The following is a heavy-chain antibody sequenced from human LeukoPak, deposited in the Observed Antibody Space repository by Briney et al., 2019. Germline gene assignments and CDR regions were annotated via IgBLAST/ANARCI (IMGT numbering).Heavy chain of an antibody. CDR2: IWSDGTNT. CDR3: AKDIQRGFDYTNSLDY. Sequence: GGSLRLSCAASRFMLTDCGMHGVRPAPGKGVEWVAVIWSDGTNTYYSDSVKGGFAISRADSNDMVYLQMNRLRAEDTAIYYCAKDIQRGFDYTNSLDYWGQGTLVTVSS. V-gene: IGHV3-33*06. D-gene: IGHD4-11*01. J-gene: IGHJ4*02. CDR1: RFMLTDCG.